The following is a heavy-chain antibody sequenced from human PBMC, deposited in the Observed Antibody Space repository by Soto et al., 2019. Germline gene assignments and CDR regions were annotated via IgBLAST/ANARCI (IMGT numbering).Heavy chain of an antibody. CDR3: ARVMGTYCGGDCYFYYFDY. V-gene: IGHV2-26*01. CDR2: IFSNDEK. D-gene: IGHD2-21*02. J-gene: IGHJ4*02. CDR1: GFSLSNARMG. Sequence: SGPTLVNPTETLTLTCTVSGFSLSNARMGVSWIRQPPGKALEWLAHIFSNDEKSYSTSLKSRLTISKDTSKSQVVLTMTNMDHVDTATYYCARVMGTYCGGDCYFYYFDYWGQGTLVTVSS.